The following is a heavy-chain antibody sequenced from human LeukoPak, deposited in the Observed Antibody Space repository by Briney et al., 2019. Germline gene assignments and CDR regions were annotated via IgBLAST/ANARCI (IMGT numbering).Heavy chain of an antibody. V-gene: IGHV1-69*06. CDR3: ARADWVGAGVYYYYYMDV. CDR2: IIPIFGTA. CDR1: GGTFSSYA. D-gene: IGHD1-26*01. Sequence: ASVKVSCKASGGTFSSYAISWVRQAPGQGLEWMGGIIPIFGTANYAQKFQGRVTITADKSTSTAYMELSSLRSEDTAVYYCARADWVGAGVYYYYYMDVWGKGTTVTVSS. J-gene: IGHJ6*03.